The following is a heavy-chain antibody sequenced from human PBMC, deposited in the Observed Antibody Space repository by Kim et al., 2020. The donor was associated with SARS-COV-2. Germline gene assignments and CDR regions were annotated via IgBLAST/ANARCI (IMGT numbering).Heavy chain of an antibody. CDR3: ARGNYYESVSLSDYYNGMDV. CDR1: GVSFDSSA. D-gene: IGHD3-10*01. Sequence: GGSLRLSCAASGVSFDSSAMNSVRQAPGKGLEWVAVISFDGRNKAYADSVKGRFTISRDNSKSTLHLQMNSLRVEDTAVYYCARGNYYESVSLSDYYNGMDVWGQGTTVTVSS. J-gene: IGHJ6*02. CDR2: ISFDGRNK. V-gene: IGHV3-30-3*01.